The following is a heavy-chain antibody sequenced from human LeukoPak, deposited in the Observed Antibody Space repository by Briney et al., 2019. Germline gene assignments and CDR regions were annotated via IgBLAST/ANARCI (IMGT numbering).Heavy chain of an antibody. J-gene: IGHJ5*02. CDR3: ARDGYGDPLLGP. CDR1: GYTFTSYY. D-gene: IGHD4-17*01. V-gene: IGHV1-46*01. CDR2: INPSGGST. Sequence: GASVKVSCKASGYTFTSYYMHWVRQAPGQGLEWMGIINPSGGSTSYAQKFQGRVTMTRDTSTRTVYMELSSPRSEDTAVYYCARDGYGDPLLGPWGQGTLVTVSS.